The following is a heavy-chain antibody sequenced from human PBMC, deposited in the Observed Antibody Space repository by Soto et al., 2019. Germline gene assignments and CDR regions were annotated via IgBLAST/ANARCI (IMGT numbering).Heavy chain of an antibody. CDR1: GGSIGSYY. CDR3: AIIAAAGNSY. V-gene: IGHV4-59*08. D-gene: IGHD6-13*01. Sequence: PSDTLSLTCTVSGGSIGSYYWSWIRQPPGKGLEWIGYIYNSGSTHYNPSLKSRVTVAVDTSKNQFSLKLSSVTAADTAVYYCAIIAAAGNSYWGHGTLVTVSS. CDR2: IYNSGST. J-gene: IGHJ4*01.